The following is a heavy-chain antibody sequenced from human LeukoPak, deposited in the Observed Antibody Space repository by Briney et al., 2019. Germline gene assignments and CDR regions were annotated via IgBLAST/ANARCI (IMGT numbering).Heavy chain of an antibody. CDR2: ISGSGGST. V-gene: IGHV3-23*01. D-gene: IGHD5-24*01. J-gene: IGHJ1*01. Sequence: QPGGSLRLSCAASGFTFSDYYMSWVRQAPGKGLEWVSAISGSGGSTYYADSVKGRFTISRDNSKNTLYLQMNSLRAEDTAVYYCAKDLVMATITGYFQHWGQGTLVTVSS. CDR1: GFTFSDYY. CDR3: AKDLVMATITGYFQH.